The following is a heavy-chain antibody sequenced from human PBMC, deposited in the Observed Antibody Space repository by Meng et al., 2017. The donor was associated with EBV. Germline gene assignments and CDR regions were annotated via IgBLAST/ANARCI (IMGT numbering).Heavy chain of an antibody. J-gene: IGHJ4*02. CDR1: GGPFRNYA. Sequence: QVPVGRVAAVVKKPGSSVKVSCKTSGGPFRNYAISWVRQAPGQGLDWLGWFLPTLGAPNYAQKFHGRASITADESTSTHYIDLSSLRSEDTAVYYCASESGRGYTPDYWGQGTLVTVSS. CDR2: FLPTLGAP. CDR3: ASESGRGYTPDY. D-gene: IGHD3-10*01. V-gene: IGHV1-69*01.